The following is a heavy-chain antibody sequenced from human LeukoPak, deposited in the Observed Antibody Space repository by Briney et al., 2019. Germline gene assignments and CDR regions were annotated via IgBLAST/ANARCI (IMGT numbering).Heavy chain of an antibody. CDR2: INPGDSDT. D-gene: IGHD1-26*01. Sequence: GESLKISCATSGYRFTNYWIGWVRQMPGKGLEFMGIINPGDSDTRYSPSFQGQVTISADKSFSTAYLQLNSLKASVTAMYYCARHATTGFIVNRFDPWGQGTLVTVFS. V-gene: IGHV5-51*01. CDR3: ARHATTGFIVNRFDP. J-gene: IGHJ5*02. CDR1: GYRFTNYW.